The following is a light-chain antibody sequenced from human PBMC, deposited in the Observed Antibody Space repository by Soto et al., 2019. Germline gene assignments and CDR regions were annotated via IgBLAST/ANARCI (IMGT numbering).Light chain of an antibody. CDR3: QQYRSWPRT. CDR2: GAS. J-gene: IGKJ1*01. CDR1: QSVDIS. V-gene: IGKV3-15*01. Sequence: PGERVTLSCRASQSVDISLAWYQQKPGQAPRLLIYGASTRATDMPGTFSGRGSGTEFTLTISSLRPEDFAVYYCQQYRSWPRTFGQGTKVDTK.